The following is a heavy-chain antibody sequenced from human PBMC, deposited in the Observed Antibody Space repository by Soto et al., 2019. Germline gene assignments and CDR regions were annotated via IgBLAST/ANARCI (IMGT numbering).Heavy chain of an antibody. Sequence: EVQLVESGGGLVKPGGSLRLSCAASGFTFSNAWMSWVRQAPGKGLEWVGRIKSKTDGGTTDYAAPVKGRFTISRDDSKNTLYLQMNSLKTEDTAAYYCTTDIALGGMDVWGQGTTVTVSS. D-gene: IGHD6-13*01. CDR3: TTDIALGGMDV. CDR2: IKSKTDGGTT. CDR1: GFTFSNAW. V-gene: IGHV3-15*01. J-gene: IGHJ6*02.